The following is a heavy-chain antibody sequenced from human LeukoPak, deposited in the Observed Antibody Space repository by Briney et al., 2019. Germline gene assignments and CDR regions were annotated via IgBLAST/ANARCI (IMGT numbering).Heavy chain of an antibody. CDR3: ARSHDYGDYETDWFDP. CDR1: GGSISSYY. J-gene: IGHJ5*02. D-gene: IGHD4-17*01. CDR2: IYYSGST. V-gene: IGHV4-59*08. Sequence: SETLSLTCTVSGGSISSYYWSWIRQPPGKGLEWIGYIYYSGSTNYNPSLKSRVTISVDTSKNQFSLKLSSMTAADTAVYYCARSHDYGDYETDWFDPWGQGTLVTVSS.